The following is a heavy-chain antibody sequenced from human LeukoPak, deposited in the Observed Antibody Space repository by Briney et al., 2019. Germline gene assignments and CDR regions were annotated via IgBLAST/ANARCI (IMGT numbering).Heavy chain of an antibody. CDR2: ISGSGGST. Sequence: GGSLRLSCAASGFTFSSYAMSWVRQAPGKGLEWVSAISGSGGSTYYADSVKGRFTISRDNSKNTLYLQMNSLRAEDTAVYYCAKEHYDYVWGSYRFGSFDYWSQGTLVTVSS. CDR3: AKEHYDYVWGSYRFGSFDY. D-gene: IGHD3-16*02. V-gene: IGHV3-23*01. CDR1: GFTFSSYA. J-gene: IGHJ4*02.